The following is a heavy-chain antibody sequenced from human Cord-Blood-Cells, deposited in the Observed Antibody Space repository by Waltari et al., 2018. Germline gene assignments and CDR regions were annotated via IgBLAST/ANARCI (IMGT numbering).Heavy chain of an antibody. CDR1: GYTFTGYY. J-gene: IGHJ4*02. V-gene: IGHV1-2*02. CDR2: VNPNSGST. CDR3: ARDLKGPRPYDY. Sequence: QVQLVQSGAEVKKPGASVKVSCKASGYTFTGYYMHWVRQAPGQGLEWMGWVNPNSGSTNYAQKFQGRVTMTRDTSSSTAYMELSRLRSDDTAVYYCARDLKGPRPYDYWGQGTLVTVSS.